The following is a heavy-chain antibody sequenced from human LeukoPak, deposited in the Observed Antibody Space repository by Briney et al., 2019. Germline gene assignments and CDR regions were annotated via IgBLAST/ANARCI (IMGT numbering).Heavy chain of an antibody. CDR2: TYYRSTWYN. CDR3: ARRLTQYDCFDP. D-gene: IGHD2-2*01. V-gene: IGHV6-1*01. Sequence: SQTLSLTCAISGDSVSSNSVTWNWFSQSPSKALKWLGRTYYRSTWYNDYAVSVRGRITVNPDTSKNQFSLHLNSVTPEDTAVYYCARRLTQYDCFDPWGQGILVTVSS. J-gene: IGHJ5*02. CDR1: GDSVSSNSVT.